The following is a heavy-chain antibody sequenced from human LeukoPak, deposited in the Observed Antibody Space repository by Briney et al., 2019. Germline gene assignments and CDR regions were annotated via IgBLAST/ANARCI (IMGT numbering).Heavy chain of an antibody. CDR1: GYTFTSYY. D-gene: IGHD6-13*01. CDR2: INPSGGST. Sequence: GASVKVSCKASGYTFTSYYMHWVRQAPGQGLEWMGIINPSGGSTSYAQKFQGRVTITRNTSISTAYMELSSLRSEDTAVYYCARGVGDSSWYDLGWFDPWGQGTLVTVSS. J-gene: IGHJ5*02. CDR3: ARGVGDSSWYDLGWFDP. V-gene: IGHV1-46*01.